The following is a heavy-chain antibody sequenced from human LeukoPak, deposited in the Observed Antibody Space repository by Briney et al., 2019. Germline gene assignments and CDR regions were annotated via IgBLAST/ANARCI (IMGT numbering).Heavy chain of an antibody. CDR2: ISTTSRAI. Sequence: GGSLRLSCAASGFTFSSYTMNWVRQAPGKGLEWVAHISTTSRAIYYADSVKGRFTISRDNAKNSLFLWVNSLRAEDAAVYYCSRDEYDTSGYFPTYFAYWGQGALVTVSS. CDR1: GFTFSSYT. V-gene: IGHV3-48*04. D-gene: IGHD3-22*01. J-gene: IGHJ4*02. CDR3: SRDEYDTSGYFPTYFAY.